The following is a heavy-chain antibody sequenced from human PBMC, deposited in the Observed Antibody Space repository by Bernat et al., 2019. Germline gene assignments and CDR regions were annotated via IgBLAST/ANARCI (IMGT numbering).Heavy chain of an antibody. CDR2: INSDGSST. D-gene: IGHD3-22*01. J-gene: IGHJ6*02. CDR1: GFTFSSYW. CDR3: ARGGMIVVVPYYYYYGMDV. Sequence: EVQLVESGGGLVQPGGSLRLSCAASGFTFSSYWMHWVRQAPGKGLVWVSRINSDGSSTSYAVSVKGRSTISRDNAKNTLYLQMNSLRAEDTAVYYCARGGMIVVVPYYYYYGMDVWGQGTTVTVSS. V-gene: IGHV3-74*01.